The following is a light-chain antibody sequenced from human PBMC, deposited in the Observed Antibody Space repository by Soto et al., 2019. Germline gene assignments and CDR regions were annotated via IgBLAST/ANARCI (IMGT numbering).Light chain of an antibody. V-gene: IGLV2-11*01. Sequence: QSALTQPRSVSGSPGQSVTISCTGTSSDVGGYNFVSWYQQLPGKAPKFMIYDVTKRPSGVPDRFSGSKSGNTASLTISGLQAEDEADYYCCSYVGSYTSFVFGTGTKVTVL. CDR1: SSDVGGYNF. CDR3: CSYVGSYTSFV. CDR2: DVT. J-gene: IGLJ1*01.